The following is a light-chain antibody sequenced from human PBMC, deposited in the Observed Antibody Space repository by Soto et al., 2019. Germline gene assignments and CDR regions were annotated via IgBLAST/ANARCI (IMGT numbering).Light chain of an antibody. V-gene: IGKV3D-15*01. J-gene: IGKJ1*01. Sequence: ETVMTQSPATLSVSPGERATLSCRASQSVSSKLAWYQQKPGQAPRLLIYGASTRATGIPARFSGSGSGTEFTLSISSLQSEDSAVYYCQQYNNWWTFGQGTKVDIK. CDR3: QQYNNWWT. CDR1: QSVSSK. CDR2: GAS.